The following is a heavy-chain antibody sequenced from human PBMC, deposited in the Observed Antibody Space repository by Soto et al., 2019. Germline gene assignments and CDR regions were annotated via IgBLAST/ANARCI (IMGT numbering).Heavy chain of an antibody. CDR1: GDSISSYY. Sequence: SETLSLTSTVSGDSISSYYWSWIRQPPGKGLEWIGYIYYSGSTNYNPSLKSRVTISVDTSKKQFSLKLSSVTAADTAVYYCARGSAAIMVDWGQGTLVTVSS. J-gene: IGHJ4*02. CDR2: IYYSGST. CDR3: ARGSAAIMVD. D-gene: IGHD2-2*01. V-gene: IGHV4-59*01.